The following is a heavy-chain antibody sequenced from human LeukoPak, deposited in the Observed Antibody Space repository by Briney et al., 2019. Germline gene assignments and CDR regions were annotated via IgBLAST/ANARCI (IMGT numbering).Heavy chain of an antibody. V-gene: IGHV3-53*01. D-gene: IGHD6-13*01. CDR1: GFTVDDNY. Sequence: GGSLRLSCAASGFTVDDNYMSWVRQAPGKGLEWVSVIYSGGSTYYADSVTGRFTISRDISKNTLNLQMNSLRVEDTAVYYCARHSEYGTSWFDYWGQGTPVTVSS. CDR3: ARHSEYGTSWFDY. J-gene: IGHJ4*02. CDR2: IYSGGST.